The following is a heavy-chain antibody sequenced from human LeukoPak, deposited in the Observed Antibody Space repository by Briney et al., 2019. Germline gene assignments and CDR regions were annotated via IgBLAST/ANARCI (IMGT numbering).Heavy chain of an antibody. V-gene: IGHV3-33*01. J-gene: IGHJ3*02. CDR2: IWYDGSNK. CDR3: ARSTVTDYDAFDI. D-gene: IGHD4-11*01. CDR1: GYTFSSYG. Sequence: GRSLRLSCAASGYTFSSYGMQWVRRAREKGLECVAIIWYDGSNKYYADSVKGRFTISRDNSKNTLYLQMNSLRAEDTAVYYCARSTVTDYDAFDIWGQGTMVTVSS.